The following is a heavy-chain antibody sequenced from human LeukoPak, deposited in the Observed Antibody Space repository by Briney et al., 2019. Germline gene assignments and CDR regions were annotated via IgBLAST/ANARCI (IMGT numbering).Heavy chain of an antibody. CDR2: VYYSGST. CDR3: ARHQYFVPHFDS. Sequence: PSETLSLTCTVSGASISTGGYYGGWIRQPPGKGLEWIGSVYYSGSTYYNPSLRSRVTISIDTSKNQFSLKLSSVTAADTAVYFCARHQYFVPHFDSWGQETLVTVSS. CDR1: GASISTGGYY. V-gene: IGHV4-39*01. D-gene: IGHD2/OR15-2a*01. J-gene: IGHJ4*02.